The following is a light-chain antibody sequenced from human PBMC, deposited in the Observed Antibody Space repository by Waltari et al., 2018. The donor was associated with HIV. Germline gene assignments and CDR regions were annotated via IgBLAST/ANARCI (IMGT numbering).Light chain of an antibody. CDR1: SSNIGNNN. V-gene: IGLV1-47*01. Sequence: QSVLPQPPSASGTHGKRVTISCSGSSSNIGNNNVYWYRQLPGLATRLLIYRNNQRPSGVPDLFSVSKSGTSASLAISGLRSEDEADYYCATWGDSLSGPVVFGGGTKLTVL. J-gene: IGLJ2*01. CDR3: ATWGDSLSGPVV. CDR2: RNN.